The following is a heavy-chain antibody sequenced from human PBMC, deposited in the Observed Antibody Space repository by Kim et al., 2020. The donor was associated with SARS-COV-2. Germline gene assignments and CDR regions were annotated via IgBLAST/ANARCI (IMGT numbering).Heavy chain of an antibody. CDR3: SRGYSGGPIYAFDI. J-gene: IGHJ3*02. V-gene: IGHV3-72*01. CDR2: SGNKASSHTT. CDR1: GFTLSDHY. Sequence: GGSLRLSCAASGFTLSDHYIDWVRQGPGKGLEWVGRSGNKASSHTTEYAASVKDRFTISRDDSKNSLYLQMNSLKTEDTAVYYCSRGYSGGPIYAFDIWAKGQTSPSRQ. D-gene: IGHD5-12*01.